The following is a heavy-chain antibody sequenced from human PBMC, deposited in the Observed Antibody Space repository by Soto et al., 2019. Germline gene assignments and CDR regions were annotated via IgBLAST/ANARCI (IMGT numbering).Heavy chain of an antibody. D-gene: IGHD3-10*01. CDR1: GFTFSSYW. CDR2: IKQDGSEK. V-gene: IGHV3-7*01. J-gene: IGHJ4*02. Sequence: EVQLVESGGGLVQPGGSLRLSCAASGFTFSSYWMSWVRQAPGKGLEWVANIKQDGSEKYYVDSVKGRFTISRDNAKNSLYLQMNSLRAEDTAVYYCARDDVSDYYGSGSYQAWGKGTLVTVSS. CDR3: ARDDVSDYYGSGSYQA.